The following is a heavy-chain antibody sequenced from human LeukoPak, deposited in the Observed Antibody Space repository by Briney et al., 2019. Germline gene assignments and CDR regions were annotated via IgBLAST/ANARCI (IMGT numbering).Heavy chain of an antibody. CDR1: GFTVSSNY. CDR2: IYSGGST. Sequence: PGGSLRLSCAASGFTVSSNYMSWVRQAPGKGLEWVSVIYSGGSTYYADSVKGRFTISRDSSKNTLYLQMNSLRDEDTAVYYCARDYPPGSSSLSGALGYWGQGTLVTVSS. J-gene: IGHJ4*02. D-gene: IGHD3-10*02. V-gene: IGHV3-66*01. CDR3: ARDYPPGSSSLSGALGY.